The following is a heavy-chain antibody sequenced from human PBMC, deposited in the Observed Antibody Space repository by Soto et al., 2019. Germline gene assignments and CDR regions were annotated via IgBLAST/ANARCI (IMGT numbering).Heavy chain of an antibody. D-gene: IGHD2-21*02. J-gene: IGHJ4*02. V-gene: IGHV1-69*08. CDR1: ADTFTGST. CDR2: VIPILGAS. CDR3: ARSIVVVTALDY. Sequence: GASVKVSCKASADTFTGSTVTWVRQAPGQGLEWVGRVIPILGASNFAQKFQGRVTITRDTSASTAYMELSSLRSEDTAVYYCARSIVVVTALDYWGQGTLVTVSS.